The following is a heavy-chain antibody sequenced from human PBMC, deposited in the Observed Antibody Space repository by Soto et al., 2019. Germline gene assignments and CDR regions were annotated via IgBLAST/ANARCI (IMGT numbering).Heavy chain of an antibody. J-gene: IGHJ4*02. Sequence: PGGSLRLSCTTSGFTFGDYAMSWFRQAPGKGLEWIGYIRSNTYGGTTEYAASVKGRFTISRDDSKRVAHLQMNSLETDDTAVYFCARRKYLDYWGQGTLVTVSS. CDR2: IRSNTYGGTT. CDR3: ARRKYLDY. V-gene: IGHV3-49*03. CDR1: GFTFGDYA. D-gene: IGHD6-6*01.